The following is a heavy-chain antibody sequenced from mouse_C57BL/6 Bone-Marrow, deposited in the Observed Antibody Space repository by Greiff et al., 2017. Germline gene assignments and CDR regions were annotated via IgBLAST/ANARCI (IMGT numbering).Heavy chain of an antibody. V-gene: IGHV5-4*01. D-gene: IGHD4-1*01. J-gene: IGHJ3*01. CDR2: ISDGGSYT. Sequence: EVQRVESGGGLVKPGGSLKISCAASGFTFSSYAMSWVRQTPGKRLEWVATISDGGSYTYYPDNVKGRFTISRDNTKNNLYLKMRHLKAEDTAMYYCAAEGGLTGNLFAYWGQGTLVTVSA. CDR1: GFTFSSYA. CDR3: AAEGGLTGNLFAY.